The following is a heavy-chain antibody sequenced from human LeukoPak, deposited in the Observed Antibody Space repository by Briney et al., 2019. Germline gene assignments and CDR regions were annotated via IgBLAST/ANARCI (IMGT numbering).Heavy chain of an antibody. CDR2: IYYSGST. CDR1: GGSISSGDYY. V-gene: IGHV4-30-4*01. J-gene: IGHJ4*02. Sequence: PSETLSLTCTVSGGSISSGDYYWSWIRQPPGKGLEWIGYIYYSGSTYYNPSLKSRVTMSVDTSKNQFSLKLSSVTAADTAVYYCARDMVVVPAAIITSPGFDYWGQGTLVTVSS. D-gene: IGHD2-2*01. CDR3: ARDMVVVPAAIITSPGFDY.